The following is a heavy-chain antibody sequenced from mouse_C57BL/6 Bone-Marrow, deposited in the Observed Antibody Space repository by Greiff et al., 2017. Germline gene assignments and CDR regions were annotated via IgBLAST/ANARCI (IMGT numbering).Heavy chain of an antibody. D-gene: IGHD1-1*01. CDR1: GYAFSSYW. J-gene: IGHJ1*03. CDR2: IYPGDGDT. Sequence: QVQLQQSGAELVKPGASVKISCKASGYAFSSYWMNWVKQRPGKGLEWIGQIYPGDGDTNYNGKFKGKATLTADKSSSTAYMQLSSLTSEDSAVYFCARWYYGSSIWYFDVWAQGPRSPSPQ. CDR3: ARWYYGSSIWYFDV. V-gene: IGHV1-80*01.